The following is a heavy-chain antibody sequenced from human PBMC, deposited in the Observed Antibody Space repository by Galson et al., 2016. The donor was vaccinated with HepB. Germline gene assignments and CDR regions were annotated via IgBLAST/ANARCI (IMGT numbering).Heavy chain of an antibody. CDR1: GFTFSSYS. CDR2: ISSSSSYI. J-gene: IGHJ4*02. CDR3: AAEPPDYSSARPVDY. D-gene: IGHD6-25*01. Sequence: SLRLSCAASGFTFSSYSMNWVRQAPGKGLEWVSSISSSSSYIYYADSVKGRFTISRDNAKNSLYLQMNSPRAEDTAVYYCAAEPPDYSSARPVDYWGQGTLVTVSS. V-gene: IGHV3-21*01.